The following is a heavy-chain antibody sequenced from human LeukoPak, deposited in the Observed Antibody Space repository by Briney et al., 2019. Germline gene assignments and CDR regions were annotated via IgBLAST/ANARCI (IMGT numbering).Heavy chain of an antibody. J-gene: IGHJ4*02. D-gene: IGHD3-22*01. CDR1: GFTFSNAW. CDR3: TTRWYDSSGYYYFDY. V-gene: IGHV3-15*01. CDR2: IKSETDGGTT. Sequence: GGSLRLSCAASGFTFSNAWMSWVRQAPGKGLEWVGRIKSETDGGTTDYAAPVKGRFTISRDDSKNTLYLQMNSLKTEDTAVYYCTTRWYDSSGYYYFDYWGQGTLVTVSS.